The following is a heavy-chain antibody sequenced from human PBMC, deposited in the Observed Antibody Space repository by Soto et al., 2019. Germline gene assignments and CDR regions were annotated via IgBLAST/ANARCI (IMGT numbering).Heavy chain of an antibody. Sequence: ASVKVSCKASGYTFSSYAISWVRQAPGQGLEWMGGIIPIFGTANYAQKFQGRVTITADESTSTAYMELSSLRSEDTAVYYCACPGDYNYYTFDYWGQGTLVTVSS. CDR2: IIPIFGTA. V-gene: IGHV1-69*13. J-gene: IGHJ4*02. CDR1: GYTFSSYA. CDR3: ACPGDYNYYTFDY. D-gene: IGHD4-4*01.